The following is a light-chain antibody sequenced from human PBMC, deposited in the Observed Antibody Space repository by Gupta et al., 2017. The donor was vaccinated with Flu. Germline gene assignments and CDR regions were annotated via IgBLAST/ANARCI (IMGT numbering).Light chain of an antibody. J-gene: IGKJ4*01. Sequence: DIFMTQSPESLSVSLGEEATITCKSSQTILHSSNNKNYLAWYQQKAGQSPKLLIYWASTRDSGVPDRFSVGGSGTEFTLTINSLQAEDVAVYYCQQEDNLPITFGGGTKVEI. CDR2: WAS. CDR3: QQEDNLPIT. V-gene: IGKV4-1*01. CDR1: QTILHSSNNKNY.